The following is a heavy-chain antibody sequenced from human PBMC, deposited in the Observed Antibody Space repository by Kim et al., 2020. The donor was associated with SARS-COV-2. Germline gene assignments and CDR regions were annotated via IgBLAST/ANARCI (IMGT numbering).Heavy chain of an antibody. CDR1: GYTFTKYA. J-gene: IGHJ4*02. CDR3: ARGDPRYY. Sequence: ASVKVSCKAFGYTFTKYAINWVRQAPGQGLDWMGWIDTNTGNPTHAQGFTGRFVFSFDSSVRTAYLQISGLKPEDTAIYFFARGDPRYYWGQGTLLTVSS. V-gene: IGHV7-4-1*02. CDR2: IDTNTGNP.